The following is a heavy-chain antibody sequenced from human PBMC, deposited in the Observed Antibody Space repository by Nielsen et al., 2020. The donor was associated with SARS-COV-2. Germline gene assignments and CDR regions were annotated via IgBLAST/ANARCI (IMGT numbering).Heavy chain of an antibody. V-gene: IGHV3-23*01. CDR2: ISDSGGST. CDR3: ASYLRSVTDYFDY. Sequence: WIRQPPGKGLEWVSAISDSGGSTYYADSVKGRFTISRDNSKNTLYLQMNSLRAEDTAVYYCASYLRSVTDYFDYWGQGTLVTVSS. J-gene: IGHJ4*02. D-gene: IGHD3-10*02.